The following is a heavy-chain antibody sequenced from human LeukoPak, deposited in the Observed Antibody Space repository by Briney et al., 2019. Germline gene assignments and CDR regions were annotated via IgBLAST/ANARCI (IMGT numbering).Heavy chain of an antibody. CDR2: TYHRGNI. V-gene: IGHV4-38-2*01. CDR1: DYSISSGYF. Sequence: SETLSLTCAVSDYSISSGYFWGWMRQPPGKGLEWIGSTYHRGNIYYNPSLKSRVTISVDTSRNQFSLKLSSTTAADTAMYYCARSDYYASGADCWGQGILVTVSS. D-gene: IGHD3-10*01. CDR3: ARSDYYASGADC. J-gene: IGHJ4*02.